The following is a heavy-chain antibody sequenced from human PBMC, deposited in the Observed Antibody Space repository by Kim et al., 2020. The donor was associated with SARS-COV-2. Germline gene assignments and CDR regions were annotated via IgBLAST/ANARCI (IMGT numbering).Heavy chain of an antibody. CDR2: INSDGSSI. CDR1: GFSFSDYY. Sequence: GGSLRLSCAASGFSFSDYYMTWIRQAPGKGLEWVAYINSDGSSINYADSVNGRFTISKDNTKKSLSPQMNSLTPEDTAVYYCVREPGNWGQGTLGTVSS. V-gene: IGHV3-11*01. CDR3: VREPGN. J-gene: IGHJ4*02.